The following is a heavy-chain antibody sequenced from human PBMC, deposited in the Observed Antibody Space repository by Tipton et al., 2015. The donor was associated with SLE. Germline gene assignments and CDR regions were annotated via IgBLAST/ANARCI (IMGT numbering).Heavy chain of an antibody. Sequence: SLRLSCTASGFTFSSYAMHWVRQAPGKGLEWVAVISYDGSNKYYADSVKGRFTISRDNSKNTLYLQMNSLRAEDTAVYYCARERQLLSDAFDIWGQGTMVTVSS. CDR1: GFTFSSYA. CDR3: ARERQLLSDAFDI. J-gene: IGHJ3*02. V-gene: IGHV3-30-3*01. D-gene: IGHD2-2*01. CDR2: ISYDGSNK.